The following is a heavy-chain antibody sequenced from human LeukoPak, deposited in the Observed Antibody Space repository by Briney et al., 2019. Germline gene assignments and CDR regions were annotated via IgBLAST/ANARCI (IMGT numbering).Heavy chain of an antibody. D-gene: IGHD6-19*01. CDR2: IWYDGSNK. Sequence: GGSLRLSCAASGFTFSSYGMHWVRQAPGKGLEWVAVIWYDGSNKYYADSVKGRFTISRDNSKNTLYLQMNSQRAEDTAVYYCARAALGIAVAGIQNWFDPWGQGTLVTVSS. J-gene: IGHJ5*02. CDR1: GFTFSSYG. CDR3: ARAALGIAVAGIQNWFDP. V-gene: IGHV3-33*08.